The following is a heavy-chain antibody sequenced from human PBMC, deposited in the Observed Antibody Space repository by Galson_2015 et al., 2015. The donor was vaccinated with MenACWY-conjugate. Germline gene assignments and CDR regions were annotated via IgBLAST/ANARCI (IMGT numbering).Heavy chain of an antibody. CDR2: IKHDASGK. J-gene: IGHJ5*02. Sequence: SLRLSCAASGFTFSSSWMGWFRQAPGMGREWGANIKHDASGKYYVDSVRARFIISRDNAKNSLYLQMDSLRAEDTAMYFCARTAGSVPPWGQGTLVTVSS. D-gene: IGHD6-13*01. CDR1: GFTFSSSW. V-gene: IGHV3-7*01. CDR3: ARTAGSVPP.